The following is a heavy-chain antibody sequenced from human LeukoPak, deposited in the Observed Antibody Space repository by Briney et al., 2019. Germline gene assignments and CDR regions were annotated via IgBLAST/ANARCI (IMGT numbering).Heavy chain of an antibody. CDR1: GFTCSSYW. D-gene: IGHD3-10*01. V-gene: IGHV3-7*01. Sequence: PGGSLRLSCAASGFTCSSYWMSWVRQAPGKGLEWVANIKQDGSEKYYVDSVKGRFTISRDNAKNSLYLQMNSLRAEDTAVYYCARDCNLRGVFYCYYMDVWGKGTTVTVSS. CDR2: IKQDGSEK. J-gene: IGHJ6*03. CDR3: ARDCNLRGVFYCYYMDV.